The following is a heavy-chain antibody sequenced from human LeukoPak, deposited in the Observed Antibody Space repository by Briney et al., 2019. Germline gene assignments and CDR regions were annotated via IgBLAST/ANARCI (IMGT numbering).Heavy chain of an antibody. V-gene: IGHV4-59*12. CDR2: IYYSGIT. D-gene: IGHD6-19*01. CDR3: AREGIAVAGSSRGEDY. J-gene: IGHJ4*02. CDR1: GGSIRDY. Sequence: PSETLSLTCTVSGGSIRDYWSWIRQPPGKGLEYIGYIYYSGITNYNPSLKSRVTISVDTSKNQSSLRLNSVTAADTAVYYCAREGIAVAGSSRGEDYWGQGTLVTVSS.